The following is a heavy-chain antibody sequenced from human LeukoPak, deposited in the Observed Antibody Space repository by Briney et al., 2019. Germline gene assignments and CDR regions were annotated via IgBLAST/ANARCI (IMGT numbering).Heavy chain of an antibody. V-gene: IGHV3-33*03. J-gene: IGHJ4*02. CDR2: IWHDGDTK. CDR3: VKDSTTRASNLPDY. CDR1: GFTFNNYG. D-gene: IGHD1/OR15-1a*01. Sequence: GGSLRLSCEAPGFTFNNYGMRWVRQAPGKGLEWVAVIWHDGDTKFYADSVKGRFTISRDKSKNTLYLEMNSLRAEDTAVYYCVKDSTTRASNLPDYWGQGTLVTVSS.